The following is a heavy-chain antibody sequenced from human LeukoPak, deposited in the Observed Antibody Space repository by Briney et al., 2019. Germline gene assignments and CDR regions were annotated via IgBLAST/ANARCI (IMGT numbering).Heavy chain of an antibody. D-gene: IGHD3-10*01. V-gene: IGHV1-2*06. Sequence: ASVKVSCKASGYTFTAYYIHWVRQAPGQGLEYMGRINPNSGGTNYAQKFQGRVTMTRDTSISTAYMELSLRSDDTAMYYCARAPMGDYWGQGTLVTVSS. CDR2: INPNSGGT. CDR1: GYTFTAYY. J-gene: IGHJ4*02. CDR3: ARAPMGDY.